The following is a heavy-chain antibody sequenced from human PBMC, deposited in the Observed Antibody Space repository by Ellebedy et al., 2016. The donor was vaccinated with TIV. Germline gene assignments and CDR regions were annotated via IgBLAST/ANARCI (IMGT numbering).Heavy chain of an antibody. CDR3: AQRGADY. CDR2: ISHTGTRT. V-gene: IGHV3-23*01. D-gene: IGHD3-16*01. CDR1: GFTFTTYA. J-gene: IGHJ4*02. Sequence: GESLKISCAASGFTFTTYAMHWVRQAPGKGLEWVSTISHTGTRTYYANSVEGRFLISRDISKRTLYLQMNSLRAEDTAVYYCAQRGADYWGQGTPVTVSS.